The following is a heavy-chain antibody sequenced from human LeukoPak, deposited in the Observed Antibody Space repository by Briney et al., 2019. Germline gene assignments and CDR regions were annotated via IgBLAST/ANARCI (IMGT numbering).Heavy chain of an antibody. D-gene: IGHD3-22*01. Sequence: SETLSLTCTVSGYSISSGSYWGWIRQPPGKGLEWIGNIYHSGSTYYNPSLKSRVTISVDTSKNHFSLKLSSVTAADTAVHYCVRVHVNSGYYFGDAFDIWGQGTMVTVSS. CDR2: IYHSGST. CDR1: GYSISSGSY. CDR3: VRVHVNSGYYFGDAFDI. V-gene: IGHV4-38-2*02. J-gene: IGHJ3*02.